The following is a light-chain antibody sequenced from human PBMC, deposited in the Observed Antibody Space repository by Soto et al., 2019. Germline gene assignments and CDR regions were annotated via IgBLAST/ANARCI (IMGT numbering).Light chain of an antibody. V-gene: IGKV1-12*01. J-gene: IGKJ3*01. CDR2: GAF. CDR1: QDISGX. Sequence: DIQMTQSPSSVSASVGDRVTITCRTSQDISGXXXWFQQKPGKAPKLLISGAFALQSGVPSRFSGSGSGTVFTLTISSLQLGDFATYYCQQAKTYPRTFGPGTRVDI. CDR3: QQAKTYPRT.